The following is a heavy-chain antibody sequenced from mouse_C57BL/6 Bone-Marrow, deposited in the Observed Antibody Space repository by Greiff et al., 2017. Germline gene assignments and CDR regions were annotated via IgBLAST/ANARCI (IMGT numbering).Heavy chain of an antibody. CDR1: GFTFSSYT. CDR2: ISSGGSYT. J-gene: IGHJ4*01. V-gene: IGHV5-6-4*01. D-gene: IGHD2-4*01. Sequence: EVMLVESGGGLVKPGGSLKLSCAASGFTFSSYTMSWVHQTPEKRLEWVATISSGGSYTYYPDSVKGRFTISRDNAKNTLYLQMSSLKSEDTAMYYCTRDLDYDGYAMDYWGQGTSVTVSS. CDR3: TRDLDYDGYAMDY.